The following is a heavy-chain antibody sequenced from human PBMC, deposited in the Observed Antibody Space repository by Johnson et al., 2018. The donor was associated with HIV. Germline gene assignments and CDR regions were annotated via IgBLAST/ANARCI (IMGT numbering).Heavy chain of an antibody. CDR1: GFTFSSYA. D-gene: IGHD3-22*01. J-gene: IGHJ3*02. Sequence: QVQLVESGGGVVQPGRSLRLSCAASGFTFSSYAMHWVRQAPGKGLEWVAVISYDGSNQYYADSVKGRFTISRDNSKNTLNLQLNSLRVEDTAVYYCAKGCRWLLERTYAFDIWGPGTRVTVSS. CDR2: ISYDGSNQ. V-gene: IGHV3-30*04. CDR3: AKGCRWLLERTYAFDI.